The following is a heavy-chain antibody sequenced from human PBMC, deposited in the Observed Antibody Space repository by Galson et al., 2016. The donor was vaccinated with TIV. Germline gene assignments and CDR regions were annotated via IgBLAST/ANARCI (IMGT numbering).Heavy chain of an antibody. J-gene: IGHJ3*01. D-gene: IGHD4-17*01. CDR2: IRYDGKSQ. Sequence: SLRLSCAASGFTFNNYGMHWVRQTPGKGLDWVAFIRYDGKSQFYGDSVKGRFTVSRDRSTNTMYLQMNNVRPDDTALYYCAKLSGYNGYWDAFDVWGQGTMAIVSS. CDR3: AKLSGYNGYWDAFDV. CDR1: GFTFNNYG. V-gene: IGHV3-30*02.